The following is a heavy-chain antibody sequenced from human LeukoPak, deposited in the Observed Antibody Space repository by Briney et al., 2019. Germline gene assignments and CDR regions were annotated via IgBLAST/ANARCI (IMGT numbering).Heavy chain of an antibody. CDR1: GFTFSSYA. J-gene: IGHJ4*02. V-gene: IGHV3-23*01. CDR3: AKAFGTNGYFQLPIDF. D-gene: IGHD2-8*01. CDR2: ISGSGGST. Sequence: PGGSLRLSCAASGFTFSSYAMSWVRQAPGKGLEWVSAISGSGGSTYYADSVKGRFTISRDNSRNTLYLQLNDLRAEDTAIYYCAKAFGTNGYFQLPIDFWGQGTLVTVSS.